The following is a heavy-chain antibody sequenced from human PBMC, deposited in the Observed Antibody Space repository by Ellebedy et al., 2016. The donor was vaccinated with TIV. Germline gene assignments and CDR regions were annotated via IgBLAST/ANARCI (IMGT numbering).Heavy chain of an antibody. V-gene: IGHV3-23*01. D-gene: IGHD2-21*01. CDR3: ARDTESAIPTGYGGWFDP. Sequence: PGGSLRLSCAASGISVRSYAMSWVRQAPGKGLEWVSTLGGVGWTTYYRESVKGRFTISRDNAKRSLYLQVNSLGYEDTAVYYCARDTESAIPTGYGGWFDPWGQGALVTVSS. CDR2: LGGVGWTT. J-gene: IGHJ5*02. CDR1: GISVRSYA.